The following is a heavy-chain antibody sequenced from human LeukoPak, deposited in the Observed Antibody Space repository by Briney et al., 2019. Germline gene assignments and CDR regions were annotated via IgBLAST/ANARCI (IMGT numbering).Heavy chain of an antibody. V-gene: IGHV3-33*01. J-gene: IGHJ6*02. CDR1: GFTFSSYG. D-gene: IGHD3-10*01. Sequence: GGSLRLSCAASGFTFSSYGMHWGRQAPGKGLEWVAVIWYDGSNKYYADSEKGRFTISRDNSKNTLYLQMNTLKAEDTAVYYCARDAGMVLLSFGEPSYGMDVWGQGTTVTVSS. CDR3: ARDAGMVLLSFGEPSYGMDV. CDR2: IWYDGSNK.